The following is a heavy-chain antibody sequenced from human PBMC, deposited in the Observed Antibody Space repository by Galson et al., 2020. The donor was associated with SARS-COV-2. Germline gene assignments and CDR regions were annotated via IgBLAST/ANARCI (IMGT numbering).Heavy chain of an antibody. CDR2: VHYSGNP. V-gene: IGHV4-59*08. D-gene: IGHD6-13*01. J-gene: IGHJ2*01. CDR3: SRLPVAAPGTLWSYWYFDL. CDR1: GDSVTTNY. Sequence: SETLSLTCTVSGDSVTTNYWSWIRQPPGRGLEWIGYVHYSGNPYYNPSLRSRVNISIDTSKNQFSLNLRSVTAADTAIYYCSRLPVAAPGTLWSYWYFDLCGRGTLSTVSS.